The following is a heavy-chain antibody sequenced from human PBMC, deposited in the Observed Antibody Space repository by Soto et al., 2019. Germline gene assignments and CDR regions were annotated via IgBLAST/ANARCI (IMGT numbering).Heavy chain of an antibody. CDR2: MSPTTGYT. V-gene: IGHV1-8*01. CDR3: ARGVNAGVDY. Sequence: ASVKVSCKASGYTFTNLDINWVRQTAGQGLEWMGWMSPTTGYTGFAQKFQGRVAMTSDNSINTAYMELSSLRPEDTAVYYCARGVNAGVDYWGQGTLVTVSS. CDR1: GYTFTNLD. J-gene: IGHJ4*01.